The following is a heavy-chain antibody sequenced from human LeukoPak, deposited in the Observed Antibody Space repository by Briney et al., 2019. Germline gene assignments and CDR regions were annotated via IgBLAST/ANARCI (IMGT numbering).Heavy chain of an antibody. CDR1: GFNFSSYE. J-gene: IGHJ4*02. CDR2: ISNTDETR. D-gene: IGHD6-19*01. V-gene: IGHV3-48*03. CDR3: AREIVSAVAGNFDY. Sequence: GRSLRLSCAASGFNFSSYEMNWVRQAPGKGLEWVSYISNTDETRTYADSVKGRFTISRDNAKNSLNLEMNSLRAEDTAVYYCAREIVSAVAGNFDYWGQGTLVTVSS.